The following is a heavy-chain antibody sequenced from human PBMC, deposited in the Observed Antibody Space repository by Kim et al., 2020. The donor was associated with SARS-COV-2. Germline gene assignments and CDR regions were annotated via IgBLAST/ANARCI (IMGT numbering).Heavy chain of an antibody. Sequence: GGSLRLSCAASGFTFSSYSMNWVRQAPGKGLEWVSSISSSSSYIYYADSVKGRFTISRDNAKNSLYLQMNSLRAEDTAVYYCARDRKYSSSPYYFDYWGQGTLVTVSS. V-gene: IGHV3-21*01. CDR3: ARDRKYSSSPYYFDY. J-gene: IGHJ4*02. CDR1: GFTFSSYS. D-gene: IGHD6-6*01. CDR2: ISSSSSYI.